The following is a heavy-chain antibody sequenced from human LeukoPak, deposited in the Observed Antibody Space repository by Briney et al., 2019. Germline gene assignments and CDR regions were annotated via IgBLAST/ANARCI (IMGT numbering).Heavy chain of an antibody. CDR2: ISGSGGST. V-gene: IGHV3-23*01. CDR3: AKGLRFLEWLLYVFDY. J-gene: IGHJ4*02. D-gene: IGHD3-3*01. CDR1: GFTFSSYA. Sequence: GASLRLSCAASGFTFSSYAMSWVRQAPGKGLEWVSAISGSGGSTYYADSVKGRFTISRDNSKNTLYLQMNSLRAEDTAVHYCAKGLRFLEWLLYVFDYWGQGTLVTVSS.